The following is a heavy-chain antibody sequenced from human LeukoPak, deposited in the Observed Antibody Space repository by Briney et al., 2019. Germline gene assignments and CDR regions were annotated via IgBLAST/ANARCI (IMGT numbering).Heavy chain of an antibody. CDR3: ARTMVRGVIGPWFDP. J-gene: IGHJ5*02. CDR2: INPSGGST. Sequence: ASVKVSCKASGYTFTSYYMHWVRQAPGQGLERMGIINPSGGSTSYAQKFQGRVTMTRDTSTSTVYMELSSLRSEDTAVYYCARTMVRGVIGPWFDPWGQGTLVTVSS. V-gene: IGHV1-46*01. D-gene: IGHD3-10*01. CDR1: GYTFTSYY.